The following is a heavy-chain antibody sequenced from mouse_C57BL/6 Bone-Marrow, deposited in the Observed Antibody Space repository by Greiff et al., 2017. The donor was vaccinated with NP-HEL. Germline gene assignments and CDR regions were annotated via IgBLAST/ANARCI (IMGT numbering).Heavy chain of an antibody. J-gene: IGHJ2*01. CDR1: GYTFTSYW. CDR3: ARVAYGSSYGYFDY. V-gene: IGHV1-64*01. CDR2: IHPNSGST. Sequence: QVQLQQPGAELVKPGASVKLSCKASGYTFTSYWMHWVKQRPGQGLEWIGMIHPNSGSTNYNEKFKSKATLTVDKSSSTAYMQLSSLTSEDSAVYYCARVAYGSSYGYFDYWGQGTTLTVSS. D-gene: IGHD1-1*01.